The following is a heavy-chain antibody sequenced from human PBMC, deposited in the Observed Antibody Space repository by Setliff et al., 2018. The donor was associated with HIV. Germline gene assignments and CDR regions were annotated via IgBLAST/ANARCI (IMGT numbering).Heavy chain of an antibody. CDR1: GFRFSDYY. V-gene: IGHV3-11*06. J-gene: IGHJ3*02. Sequence: SCAASGFRFSDYYMNWIRQAPGKGLEWLSYISSSSDSPTKYADSVQGRFTISRDNAKNSLYLQMNSLRVEDTAVYYCVGSPAEAASAAWDEAFDIWGQGTLVTVSS. D-gene: IGHD1-26*01. CDR2: ISSSSDSPT. CDR3: VGSPAEAASAAWDEAFDI.